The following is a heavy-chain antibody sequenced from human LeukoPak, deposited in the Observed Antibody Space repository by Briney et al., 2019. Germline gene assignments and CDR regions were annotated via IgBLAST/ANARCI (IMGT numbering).Heavy chain of an antibody. CDR1: GYTFTGYY. Sequence: ASVKVSCKASGYTFTGYYMHWVRQAPGQGLEWMGWINPNSGGTIYAQKFQGWVTMTRDTSISTAYMELSRLRSDDTAVYYCARYLDSGSYYGGPAFDYWGQGTLVTVSS. V-gene: IGHV1-2*04. CDR2: INPNSGGT. D-gene: IGHD1-26*01. J-gene: IGHJ4*02. CDR3: ARYLDSGSYYGGPAFDY.